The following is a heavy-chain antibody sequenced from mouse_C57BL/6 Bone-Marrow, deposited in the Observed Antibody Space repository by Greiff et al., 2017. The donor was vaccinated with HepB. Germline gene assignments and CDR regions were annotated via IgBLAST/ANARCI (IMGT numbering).Heavy chain of an antibody. J-gene: IGHJ2*01. D-gene: IGHD3-3*01. Sequence: DVMLVESAGGLVQPGSSMKLSCTASGFTFSDYYMAWVRQVPEKGLEWVANINYDGSSTYYLDSLKSRFIISRDNAKNILYLQMSSLKSEDTATYYCARGGLAYFDYWGQGTTLTVSS. V-gene: IGHV5-16*01. CDR2: INYDGSST. CDR1: GFTFSDYY. CDR3: ARGGLAYFDY.